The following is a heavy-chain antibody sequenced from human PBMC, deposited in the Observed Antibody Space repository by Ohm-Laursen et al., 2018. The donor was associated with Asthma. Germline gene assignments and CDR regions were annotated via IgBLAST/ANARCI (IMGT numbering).Heavy chain of an antibody. CDR2: IIPIFGTA. CDR1: GGTFSSYA. Sequence: SSVKVSCKASGGTFSSYAISWVRQAPGQGLEWMGGIIPIFGTANYAQKFQGRVTITADESTSTAYMELSSLRSEDTAVYYCARELSVFGVVIILGYWGQGTLVTVSS. CDR3: ARELSVFGVVIILGY. D-gene: IGHD3-3*01. J-gene: IGHJ4*02. V-gene: IGHV1-69*01.